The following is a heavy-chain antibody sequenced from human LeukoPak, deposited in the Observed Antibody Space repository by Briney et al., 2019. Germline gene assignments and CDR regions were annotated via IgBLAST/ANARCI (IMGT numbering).Heavy chain of an antibody. J-gene: IGHJ4*02. Sequence: GGSLRLSCAASGFTFSSYAMSWVRQAPGKGLEWVSDISGSGGSTYYADSVKGRFTISRDNSKNTLYLQMNSLRAEDTAVYYCAKVAKYYYGPETYYFFEQWGQGTPVTASS. V-gene: IGHV3-23*01. CDR1: GFTFSSYA. CDR2: ISGSGGST. D-gene: IGHD3-10*01. CDR3: AKVAKYYYGPETYYFFEQ.